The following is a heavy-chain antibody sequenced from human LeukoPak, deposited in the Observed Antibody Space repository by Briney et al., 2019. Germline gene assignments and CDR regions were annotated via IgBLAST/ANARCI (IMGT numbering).Heavy chain of an antibody. CDR3: ARDGPLRELGYTWLDP. Sequence: PSETLSLTCTVSGGSISSYYWSWIRQPPGKGLEWSGYIYYSGSTNYNPSLKSRVTISVDTSKTEFSLKLSSVTAADTAVYYCARDGPLRELGYTWLDPWGQGTLVTVSS. J-gene: IGHJ5*02. D-gene: IGHD7-27*01. CDR1: GGSISSYY. V-gene: IGHV4-59*01. CDR2: IYYSGST.